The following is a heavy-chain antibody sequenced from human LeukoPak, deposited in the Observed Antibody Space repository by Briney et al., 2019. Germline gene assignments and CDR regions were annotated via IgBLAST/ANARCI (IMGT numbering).Heavy chain of an antibody. Sequence: GGSLRLSCAASGFTFSSYAMSWVGQAPGKGLEWVSSISGSGGSTYYADSVRGRLTVSRDNSRNTLALQMNSLRAEDTAAYYCAGSPTVDAAFDIWGQGTMVTVSS. V-gene: IGHV3-23*01. J-gene: IGHJ3*02. CDR3: AGSPTVDAAFDI. CDR1: GFTFSSYA. CDR2: ISGSGGST. D-gene: IGHD4-23*01.